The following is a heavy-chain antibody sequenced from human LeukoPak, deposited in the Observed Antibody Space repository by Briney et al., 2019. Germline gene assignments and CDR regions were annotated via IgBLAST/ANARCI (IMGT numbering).Heavy chain of an antibody. CDR3: ARGDPLAAAGNPSFDY. CDR2: INHSGST. Sequence: PSETLSLTCAVYGGSFSGYYWSWIRQPPGKGLEWIGEINHSGSTNYNPSLKSRVTISVDTSKNQFSLKLSSVTAADTAMYYCARGDPLAAAGNPSFDYWGQGTLVTVSS. D-gene: IGHD6-13*01. V-gene: IGHV4-34*01. J-gene: IGHJ4*02. CDR1: GGSFSGYY.